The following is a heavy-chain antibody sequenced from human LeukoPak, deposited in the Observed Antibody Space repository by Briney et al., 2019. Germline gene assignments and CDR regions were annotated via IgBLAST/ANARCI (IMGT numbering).Heavy chain of an antibody. V-gene: IGHV3-23*01. J-gene: IGHJ6*03. D-gene: IGHD2-8*02. CDR1: GFTFSIYT. CDR2: ISDSGFGT. CDR3: AKGTYCDGGACPPGIYYYYYMDV. Sequence: PGGSLRLSCAASGFTFSIYTMSWVRQAPGKGLEWVSAISDSGFGTYYADSVKGRFTTSRDNSKNTLYLQMNSLRAEDTAIYYCAKGTYCDGGACPPGIYYYYYMDVWGKGTTVTVSS.